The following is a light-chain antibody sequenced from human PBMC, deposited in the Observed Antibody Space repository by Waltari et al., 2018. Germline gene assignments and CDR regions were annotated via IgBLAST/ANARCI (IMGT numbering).Light chain of an antibody. Sequence: SSELTQDPAVSVALVQTVRITCQGDSLRGYYASWYQQKPGQAPVLVIYGENNRPSGITDRFSGSRSGNTASLTITGAQAEDEAEYYCNARDSSGNHVVFGGGTRLRVL. V-gene: IGLV3-19*01. CDR3: NARDSSGNHVV. CDR2: GEN. CDR1: SLRGYY. J-gene: IGLJ3*02.